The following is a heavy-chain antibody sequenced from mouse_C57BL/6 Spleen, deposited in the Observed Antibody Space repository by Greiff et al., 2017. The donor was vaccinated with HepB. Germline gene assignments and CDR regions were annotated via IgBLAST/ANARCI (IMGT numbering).Heavy chain of an antibody. Sequence: QVHVKQSGPELVKPGASVKSSCKASGYAFSSSWMNWVKQRPGKGLEWIGRIYPGDGDTNYNGKFKGKATLTADKSSSTAYMQLSSLTSEDSAVYFCARSVTTVVATPYYFDYWGQGTTLTVSS. CDR3: ARSVTTVVATPYYFDY. CDR2: IYPGDGDT. D-gene: IGHD1-1*01. J-gene: IGHJ2*01. CDR1: GYAFSSSW. V-gene: IGHV1-82*01.